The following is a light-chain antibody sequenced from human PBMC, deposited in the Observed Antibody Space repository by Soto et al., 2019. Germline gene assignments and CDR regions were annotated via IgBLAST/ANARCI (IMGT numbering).Light chain of an antibody. Sequence: DIQMTQSPSSPSASVGDRVTITCRASQTISTYLNWYQQKPGKAPRLLIYDASSLLSGVPSRFSGSGSGTDFTLTIASLQPEDFSTYYCQQSDSTPYTFGQGTK. CDR2: DAS. CDR3: QQSDSTPYT. CDR1: QTISTY. V-gene: IGKV1-39*01. J-gene: IGKJ2*01.